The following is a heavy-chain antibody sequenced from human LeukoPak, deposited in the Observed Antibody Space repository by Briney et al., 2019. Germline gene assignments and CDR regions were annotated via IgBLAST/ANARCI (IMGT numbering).Heavy chain of an antibody. D-gene: IGHD3-22*01. CDR1: GGSISSYY. Sequence: PSETLSLTCTVSGGSISSYYWSWIRQPPGKGLEWIGYIYYSGSTNYNPSLKSRVTISVDTSKNQFSLKLSSVTAADTAVYYCARDGAPYYYDSSGYFSYYYGMDVWGQGTTVTVSS. CDR3: ARDGAPYYYDSSGYFSYYYGMDV. V-gene: IGHV4-59*01. CDR2: IYYSGST. J-gene: IGHJ6*02.